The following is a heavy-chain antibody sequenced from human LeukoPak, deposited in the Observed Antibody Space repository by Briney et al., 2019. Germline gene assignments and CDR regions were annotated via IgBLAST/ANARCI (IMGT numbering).Heavy chain of an antibody. CDR3: AREDWQLDYYYYMDV. CDR2: IYYSEST. D-gene: IGHD6-6*01. Sequence: SETLSLTCTVSGGSISSYYWSWIRQPPGKGLEWIGYIYYSESTDYNPSLKSRVTISVDTSKNQFSLKLSSVTAADTAVYYCAREDWQLDYYYYMDVWGKGTTVTVSS. V-gene: IGHV4-59*12. J-gene: IGHJ6*03. CDR1: GGSISSYY.